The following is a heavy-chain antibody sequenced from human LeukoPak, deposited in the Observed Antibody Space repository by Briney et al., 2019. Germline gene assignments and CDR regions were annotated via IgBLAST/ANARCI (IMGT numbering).Heavy chain of an antibody. CDR1: GGSISSSSYY. CDR3: ARPSIAADAFDI. J-gene: IGHJ3*02. Sequence: SETLSLTCTVSGGSISSSSYYWGWIRQPPGKGLEWIGSIYYSGSTYYNPPLKSRVTISVDTSRIQFSLKLSSVTAADTAVYYCARPSIAADAFDIWGQGTMVTVSS. D-gene: IGHD6-25*01. CDR2: IYYSGST. V-gene: IGHV4-39*01.